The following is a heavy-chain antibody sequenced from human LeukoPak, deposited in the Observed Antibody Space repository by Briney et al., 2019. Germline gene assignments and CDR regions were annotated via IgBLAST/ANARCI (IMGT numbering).Heavy chain of an antibody. Sequence: PGRSLRLSCAASGFTFSSYAMHWVRQAPGKGLEWVAVISYDGSNKYYADSVKGRFTISRDNSKNTLYLQMNSLRAEDTDVYYCAELGITMIGGVWGKGTTVTISS. V-gene: IGHV3-30*04. D-gene: IGHD3-10*02. CDR2: ISYDGSNK. CDR1: GFTFSSYA. CDR3: AELGITMIGGV. J-gene: IGHJ6*04.